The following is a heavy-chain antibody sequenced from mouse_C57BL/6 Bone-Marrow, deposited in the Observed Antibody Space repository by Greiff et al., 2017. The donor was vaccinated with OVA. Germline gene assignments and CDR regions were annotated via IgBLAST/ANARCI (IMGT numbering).Heavy chain of an antibody. J-gene: IGHJ2*01. CDR2: IDPNSGGT. D-gene: IGHD4-1*01. CDR3: AKALGRGGYYFDY. V-gene: IGHV1-72*01. CDR1: GYTFTSYW. Sequence: VQLQQPGAELVKPGASVKLSCKASGYTFTSYWMHWVKQRPGRGLEWIGRIDPNSGGTKYNEKFKSKATLTVDKPSSTAYMQLSSLTSEDSAVYYGAKALGRGGYYFDYWGQGTTLTVSS.